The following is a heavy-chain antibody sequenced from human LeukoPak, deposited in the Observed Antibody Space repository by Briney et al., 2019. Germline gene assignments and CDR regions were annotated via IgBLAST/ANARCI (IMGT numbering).Heavy chain of an antibody. Sequence: PGGSLRLSCAASGFTFRNYGMNWVRQAPGKGLEWVSYISSSSSNIAYADSVKGRFTISRDNVKNSLYLQINSLRVEDTSVYYCARERTTIVSGTTIGAYWGQGTLVTVSS. D-gene: IGHD2/OR15-2a*01. CDR2: ISSSSSNI. CDR3: ARERTTIVSGTTIGAY. J-gene: IGHJ4*02. V-gene: IGHV3-48*04. CDR1: GFTFRNYG.